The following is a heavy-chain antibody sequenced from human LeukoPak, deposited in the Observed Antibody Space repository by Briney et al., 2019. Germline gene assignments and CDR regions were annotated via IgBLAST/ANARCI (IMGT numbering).Heavy chain of an antibody. D-gene: IGHD6-13*01. CDR1: GDTVSSNSAA. CDR2: TYYRSKWYN. J-gene: IGHJ4*02. CDR3: ARGPSYSSSWFDY. V-gene: IGHV6-1*01. Sequence: SQTLSLTCAIFGDTVSSNSAAWNWIRQSPSRGLEWLGRTYYRSKWYNDYAVSVKSRITINPDTSKNQISLQLNSVTPEDTAVYYCARGPSYSSSWFDYWGQGTLVTVSS.